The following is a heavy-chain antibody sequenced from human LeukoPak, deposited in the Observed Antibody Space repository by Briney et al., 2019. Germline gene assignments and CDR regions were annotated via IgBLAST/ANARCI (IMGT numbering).Heavy chain of an antibody. D-gene: IGHD1-1*01. J-gene: IGHJ4*02. Sequence: ASVKVSCKASGYTFTGYYMHWVRQAPGQGLEWMGWINPNSGGTNYAQNLQGRATMTTDTSTSTAYMELRSLRSDDTAVYYCARRQGTTLNFDYWGQGTLVTVSS. CDR1: GYTFTGYY. CDR3: ARRQGTTLNFDY. CDR2: INPNSGGT. V-gene: IGHV1-2*02.